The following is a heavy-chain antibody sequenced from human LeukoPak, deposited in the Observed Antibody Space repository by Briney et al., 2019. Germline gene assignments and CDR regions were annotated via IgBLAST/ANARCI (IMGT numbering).Heavy chain of an antibody. D-gene: IGHD3-10*01. J-gene: IGHJ4*02. CDR3: ARVYEYYYGSGSSRFDY. Sequence: SETLSLTCTVSGGSISSYYWSWIRQPAGKGLEWIGRIYTSGSTNYNPSLKSRVTMSVDTSKNQFSLKLSSVTAADTAVYYCARVYEYYYGSGSSRFDYWGQGTLVTVSS. V-gene: IGHV4-4*07. CDR2: IYTSGST. CDR1: GGSISSYY.